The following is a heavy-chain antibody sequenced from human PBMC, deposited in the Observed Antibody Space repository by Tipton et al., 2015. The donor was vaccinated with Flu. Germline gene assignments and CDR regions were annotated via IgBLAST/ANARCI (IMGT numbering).Heavy chain of an antibody. CDR2: IYYSGAT. J-gene: IGHJ6*02. D-gene: IGHD1-26*01. CDR3: ASDLGVSGSLFYYYYVMDV. V-gene: IGHV4-39*07. CDR1: GDSISSSNYY. Sequence: LRLSCAASGDSISSSNYYWGWIRQPPGKGLEWIGSIYYSGATYYSPSLKTRVTVSVDTSKNQFSLKLSSVTAADTTVYYCASDLGVSGSLFYYYYVMDVWGQGTTVTVSS.